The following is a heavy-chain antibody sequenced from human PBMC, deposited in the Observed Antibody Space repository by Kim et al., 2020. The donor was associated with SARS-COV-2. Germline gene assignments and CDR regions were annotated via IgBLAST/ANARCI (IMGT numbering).Heavy chain of an antibody. V-gene: IGHV3-33*06. J-gene: IGHJ4*02. CDR1: GFTFSSYG. Sequence: GGSLRLSCAASGFTFSSYGMHWVRQAPGKGLEWVAVISDDGSNTYYADSVKGRFTISRDNSKNTLYLQMNSLRAEDTAVYYCAKDLSIVETTPTPGWRQGTLVTVPT. D-gene: IGHD1-26*01. CDR3: AKDLSIVETTPTPG. CDR2: ISDDGSNT.